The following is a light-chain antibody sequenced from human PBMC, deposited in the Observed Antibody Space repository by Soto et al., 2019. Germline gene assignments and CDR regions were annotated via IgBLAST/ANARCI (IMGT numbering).Light chain of an antibody. CDR2: KAS. V-gene: IGKV1-5*03. J-gene: IGKJ1*01. Sequence: DIQMTQSPSTLSASVGDRVTITCRASQSIGSWLAWYQQRPGKAPKLLIYKASALESGVPSRFSGSGSGTEFSLTITSLQPADFATYYCQQFNDYSWTFGQGTKVDMK. CDR3: QQFNDYSWT. CDR1: QSIGSW.